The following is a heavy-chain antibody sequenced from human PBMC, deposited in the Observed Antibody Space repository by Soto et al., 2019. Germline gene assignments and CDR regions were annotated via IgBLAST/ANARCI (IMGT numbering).Heavy chain of an antibody. D-gene: IGHD2-2*01. V-gene: IGHV3-30*18. Sequence: QVQLVESGGGVVQPGKSLRLSCAASGFTFSSFGLHWVRQAPGKGLEWVAVISYDGNHKHYSDSVKGRFTISRDNSKNMLYLQRNSLRPDDTSLYYCAKDVGPVVPDATQIDGRLEHWGHGTLVTVSA. CDR2: ISYDGNHK. CDR1: GFTFSSFG. J-gene: IGHJ1*01. CDR3: AKDVGPVVPDATQIDGRLEH.